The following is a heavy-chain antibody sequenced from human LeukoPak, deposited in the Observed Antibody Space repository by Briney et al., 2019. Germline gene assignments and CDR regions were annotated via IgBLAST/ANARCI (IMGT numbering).Heavy chain of an antibody. D-gene: IGHD3-22*01. CDR2: INPNSGGT. J-gene: IGHJ4*02. V-gene: IGHV1-2*06. CDR3: ARGLDSNFDY. CDR1: GYTFTGYY. Sequence: ASVKVSCKASGYTFTGYYMHWVRQAPGQGLEWMGRINPNSGGTNYAQKFQGRVTMTRDTSISTAYMELRSLRSDDTAVYYCARGLDSNFDYWGQGTLVTVSS.